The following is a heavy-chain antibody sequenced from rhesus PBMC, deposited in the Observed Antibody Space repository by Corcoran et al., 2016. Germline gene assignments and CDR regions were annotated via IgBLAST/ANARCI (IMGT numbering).Heavy chain of an antibody. CDR3: ARSGQRLIFDY. CDR1: GFSLSTSGMR. Sequence: QVTLKESGPALVKPTQTLTLTCTFSGFSLSTSGMRVSWIRPPPGTALEWLARIDWDDAKYYSTSLKSRLTISKDTSKNQVVLTMTNMDPVDTATYYCARSGQRLIFDYWGQGVLVTVSS. D-gene: IGHD6-31*01. J-gene: IGHJ4*01. V-gene: IGHV2S2*01. CDR2: IDWDDAK.